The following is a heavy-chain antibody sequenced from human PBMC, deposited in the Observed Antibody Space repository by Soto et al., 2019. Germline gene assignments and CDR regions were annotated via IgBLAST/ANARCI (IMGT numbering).Heavy chain of an antibody. J-gene: IGHJ4*02. CDR1: GYTFTSYG. CDR3: ARDMRRFYYDSSGYYYPPHY. Sequence: ASVKVSCKASGYTFTSYGISWVRQAPGQGLEWMGWISAYNGNTNYAQKLQGRVTMTTDTSTSTAYMELRSLRSDDTAVYYCARDMRRFYYDSSGYYYPPHYWGQGTLVTVSS. V-gene: IGHV1-18*01. CDR2: ISAYNGNT. D-gene: IGHD3-22*01.